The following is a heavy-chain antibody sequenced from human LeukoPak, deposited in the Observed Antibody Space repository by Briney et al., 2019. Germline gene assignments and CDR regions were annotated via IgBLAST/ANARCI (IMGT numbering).Heavy chain of an antibody. CDR2: ISTSSIYI. V-gene: IGHV3-21*01. J-gene: IGHJ3*02. CDR3: ARGHEVVAASDDAFDI. D-gene: IGHD2-2*01. Sequence: GGSLRLSCAASGFTFSSYSMNWVRQAPGKGLEWVSSISTSSIYIYYADSMKGRFTISRDNAKKSLYLQMNRLRAEDTAVYYCARGHEVVAASDDAFDIWGQGTMVTVSS. CDR1: GFTFSSYS.